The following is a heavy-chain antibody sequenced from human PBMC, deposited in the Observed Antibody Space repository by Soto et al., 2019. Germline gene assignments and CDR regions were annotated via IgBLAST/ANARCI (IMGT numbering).Heavy chain of an antibody. CDR1: GFTFSSYA. J-gene: IGHJ4*02. CDR3: AKIDDYYDYVWGSYGSPYYFDY. CDR2: ISGSGGST. V-gene: IGHV3-23*01. D-gene: IGHD3-16*01. Sequence: GGSLRLSCAASGFTFSSYAMSWVRQAPGKGLEWVSAISGSGGSTYYADSVKSQFTISRDNSKNTLYLQMNSLRAEDTAVYYCAKIDDYYDYVWGSYGSPYYFDYWGQGTLVTVSS.